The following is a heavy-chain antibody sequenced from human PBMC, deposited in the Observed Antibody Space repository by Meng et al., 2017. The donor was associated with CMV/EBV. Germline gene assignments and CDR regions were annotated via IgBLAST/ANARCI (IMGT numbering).Heavy chain of an antibody. V-gene: IGHV3-21*01. CDR1: GFTFSSYS. CDR2: ISSSSSYI. D-gene: IGHD2-2*01. CDR3: ATNPIVVVPAAIS. J-gene: IGHJ4*02. Sequence: CAASGFTFSSYSMNWVRQAPGKGLEWVSSISSSSSYIYYADSVKGRFTISRDNAENSLYLQMNSLRAEDTAVYYCATNPIVVVPAAISWGQGTLVTVSS.